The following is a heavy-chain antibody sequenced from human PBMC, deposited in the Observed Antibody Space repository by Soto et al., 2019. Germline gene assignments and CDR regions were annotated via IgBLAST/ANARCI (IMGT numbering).Heavy chain of an antibody. D-gene: IGHD6-19*01. V-gene: IGHV3-48*02. CDR3: ARSVEGHFDY. CDR2: MTSDMKTI. J-gene: IGHJ4*02. Sequence: GGSLSLSCAASGFPFSVYSMNWIRQAPGKGLEWVSYMTSDMKTIHYADSVKGRFTISRDNAKNLVYLQMTSLRDEDTAVYYCARSVEGHFDYWGQGTLVTVSS. CDR1: GFPFSVYS.